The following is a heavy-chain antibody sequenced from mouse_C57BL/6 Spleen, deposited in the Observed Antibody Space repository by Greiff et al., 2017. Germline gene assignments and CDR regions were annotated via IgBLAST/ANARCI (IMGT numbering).Heavy chain of an antibody. J-gene: IGHJ2*01. Sequence: QVQLQQPGAELVRPGSSVKLSCKASGYTFTSYWMDWVKQRPGQGLEWIGNIYPSDSETHYNQKFKDKATLTVDKSSSTAYMQLSSLTSEDSAVYNCARSSITTLFDYWGQGTTLTVSS. D-gene: IGHD2-4*01. CDR2: IYPSDSET. CDR1: GYTFTSYW. V-gene: IGHV1-61*01. CDR3: ARSSITTLFDY.